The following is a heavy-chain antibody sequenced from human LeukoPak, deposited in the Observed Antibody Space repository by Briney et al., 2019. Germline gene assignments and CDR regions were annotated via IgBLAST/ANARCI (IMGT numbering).Heavy chain of an antibody. D-gene: IGHD3-22*01. CDR2: ISVRSNYI. CDR1: GYTFGSYS. CDR3: VGLRCNSDTSGYYYYYDY. Sequence: GGSLRLSCAASGYTFGSYSIHCVRQAPGKGLEWVSSISVRSNYIYYADSVRGRFSISRDDARDSLYLQMNSLRAEDTAVYYCVGLRCNSDTSGYYYYYDYWGQGTLVTVSS. V-gene: IGHV3-21*01. J-gene: IGHJ4*02.